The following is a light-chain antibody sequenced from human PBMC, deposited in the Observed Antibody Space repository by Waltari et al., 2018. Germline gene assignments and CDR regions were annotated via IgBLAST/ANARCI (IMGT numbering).Light chain of an antibody. V-gene: IGKV4-1*01. CDR3: QQYYSTPYT. CDR1: QTVLYSSNNKKY. J-gene: IGKJ2*01. CDR2: WAS. Sequence: DFVMTQSPDDLSVTLGERDPIYCKSSQTVLYSSNNKKYFAWHQQKPGQPPKLLIYWASTRESGVPARFSGSGSVTDFTLTISSLQAEDVAVYYCQQYYSTPYTFGQGTKLEIK.